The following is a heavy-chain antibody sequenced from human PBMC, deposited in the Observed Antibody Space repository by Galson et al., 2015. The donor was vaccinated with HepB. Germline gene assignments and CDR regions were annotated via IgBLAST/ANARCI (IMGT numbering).Heavy chain of an antibody. CDR3: AEGKVGAI. Sequence: SLRLSCAASGFTFSSYGMHWVRRAPGKGLEWVTLISSDGSNKYYADSVKGRFTVSRDNSRNTLYLQMNSLGAEDTAVYYCAEGKVGAIWGLGTTVTVSS. V-gene: IGHV3-30*18. J-gene: IGHJ3*02. CDR1: GFTFSSYG. D-gene: IGHD3-16*01. CDR2: ISSDGSNK.